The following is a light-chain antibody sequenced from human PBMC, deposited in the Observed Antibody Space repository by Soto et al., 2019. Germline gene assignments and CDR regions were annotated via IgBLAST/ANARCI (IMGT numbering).Light chain of an antibody. CDR1: SSNIGAGYD. CDR3: QSHDSSLSGVV. CDR2: GNS. Sequence: QSVLTQPPSVSGAPGQRVTISCTWSSSNIGAGYDVHWYQQLPGTAPKLLIYGNSNRPSGVPDRFSGSKSGTSASLAITGLQAEDEADYYCQSHDSSLSGVVFGGGTKLTVL. V-gene: IGLV1-40*01. J-gene: IGLJ2*01.